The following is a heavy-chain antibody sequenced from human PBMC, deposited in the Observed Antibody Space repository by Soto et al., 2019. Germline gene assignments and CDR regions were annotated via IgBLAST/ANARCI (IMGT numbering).Heavy chain of an antibody. V-gene: IGHV3-23*01. J-gene: IGHJ5*02. Sequence: GGSLRLSCAASGFTFSSYAMSWVRQAPGKGLEWVSAISGSGGSTYYADSVKGRFTISRDNSKNTLYLQMKSLRAEDTAVYYCAKSPRLPYDSSGYYNRFDPWGPGTLVTVFS. CDR1: GFTFSSYA. D-gene: IGHD3-22*01. CDR3: AKSPRLPYDSSGYYNRFDP. CDR2: ISGSGGST.